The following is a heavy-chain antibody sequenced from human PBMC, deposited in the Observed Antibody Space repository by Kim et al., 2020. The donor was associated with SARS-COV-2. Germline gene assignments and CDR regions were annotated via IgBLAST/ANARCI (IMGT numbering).Heavy chain of an antibody. V-gene: IGHV4-38-2*02. CDR3: ARDTIYLLPFRELTCYY. CDR2: IYHSGST. CDR1: GYSISSGYY. D-gene: IGHD3-10*01. Sequence: SETLSLTCTVSGYSISSGYYWGWIRQPPGKGLEWIGSIYHSGSTYYNPSLKSRVTISVDTSKNQFSLKLSSVTAADTPEYYCARDTIYLLPFRELTCYY. J-gene: IGHJ6*01.